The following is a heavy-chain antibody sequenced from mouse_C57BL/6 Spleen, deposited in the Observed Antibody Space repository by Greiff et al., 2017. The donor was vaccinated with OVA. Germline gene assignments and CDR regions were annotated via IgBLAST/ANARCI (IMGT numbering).Heavy chain of an antibody. Sequence: DVHLVESGGGLVQPGGSLSLSCAASGFTFTDYYMSWVRQPPGKALEWLGFIRNKANGYTTEYSASVKGRFTISRDNSQSILYLQMNALRAEDSATYYCARGSNPYYYAMDYWGQGTSVTVSS. V-gene: IGHV7-3*01. CDR2: IRNKANGYTT. CDR3: ARGSNPYYYAMDY. CDR1: GFTFTDYY. J-gene: IGHJ4*01. D-gene: IGHD2-5*01.